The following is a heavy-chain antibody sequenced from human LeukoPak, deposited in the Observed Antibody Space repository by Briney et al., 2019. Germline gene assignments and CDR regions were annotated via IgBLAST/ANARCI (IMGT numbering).Heavy chain of an antibody. CDR1: GYSFTGYY. J-gene: IGHJ4*02. Sequence: GASVKVSCKASGYSFTGYYMYWVRQAPGQGLEWMGWINPNSGGTNYAQKVQGRVTMTRDTSISTAYMELSRLRSDDTAVYYCARDGTSVMGDCEYRGQGTLV. CDR2: INPNSGGT. CDR3: ARDGTSVMGDCEY. V-gene: IGHV1-2*02. D-gene: IGHD3-16*01.